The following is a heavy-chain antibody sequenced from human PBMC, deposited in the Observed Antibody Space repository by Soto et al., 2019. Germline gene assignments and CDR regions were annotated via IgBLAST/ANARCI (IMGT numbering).Heavy chain of an antibody. CDR2: INPNSGGT. Sequence: QVQLVQSGAEVKKPGASVKVSCKASGYTFTGYYMHWVRQAPGQGLEWMGWINPNSGGTNYAQKFQGWVTMTRDTSISTAYMELSRLRSDDTAVYYCARGMSGGYCSGGSCYYDAFDIWGQGTMVTVSS. V-gene: IGHV1-2*04. CDR1: GYTFTGYY. D-gene: IGHD2-15*01. J-gene: IGHJ3*02. CDR3: ARGMSGGYCSGGSCYYDAFDI.